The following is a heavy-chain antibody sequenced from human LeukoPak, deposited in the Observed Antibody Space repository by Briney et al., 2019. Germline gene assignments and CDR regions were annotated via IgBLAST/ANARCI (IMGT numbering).Heavy chain of an antibody. CDR1: GYTSTSPD. V-gene: IGHV1-8*01. CDR2: MNPRDNT. CDR3: ARYTQHYGFDI. J-gene: IGHJ3*02. D-gene: IGHD3-3*02. Sequence: PGASVKVSCKASGYTSTSPDINWVRQATGRGLEWLGWMNPRDNTGYAQKFQGRVTLTRDKSINTAYMELSSLRSEDTAVYYCARYTQHYGFDIWGQGTVVTVSA.